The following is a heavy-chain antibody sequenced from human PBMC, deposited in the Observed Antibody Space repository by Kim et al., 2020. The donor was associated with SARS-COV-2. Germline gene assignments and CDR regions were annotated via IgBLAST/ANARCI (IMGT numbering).Heavy chain of an antibody. D-gene: IGHD6-13*01. CDR1: GFTFSSYW. J-gene: IGHJ5*02. CDR3: ARGSFQQGFDP. CDR2: IKSDGSDT. V-gene: IGHV3-74*01. Sequence: GGSLRLSCEASGFTFSSYWMNWVRQGPGKGLVWVSRIKSDGSDTHYADSVKGRFTISRDNAKSTLHLQLNSLGVKDTGIYYCARGSFQQGFDPWGQGTLVTVSS.